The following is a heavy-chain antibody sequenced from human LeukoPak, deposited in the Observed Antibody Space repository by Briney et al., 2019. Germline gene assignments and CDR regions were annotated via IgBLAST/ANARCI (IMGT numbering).Heavy chain of an antibody. CDR3: ARDHWSGYHIGHYYYGMDV. J-gene: IGHJ6*02. CDR1: GFTFSSYG. V-gene: IGHV3-33*01. CDR2: IWYDGSNK. Sequence: PGGSLRLSCAASGFTFSSYGMHWVRQAPGKGLEWVAVIWYDGSNKYYADSVKGRFTISRDNSKNTLYLQMNSLRAEDTAVYYCARDHWSGYHIGHYYYGMDVWGQGTTVTVSS. D-gene: IGHD3-3*01.